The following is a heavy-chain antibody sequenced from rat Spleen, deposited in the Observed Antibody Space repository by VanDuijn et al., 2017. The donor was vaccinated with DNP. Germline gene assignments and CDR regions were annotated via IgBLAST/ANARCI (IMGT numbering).Heavy chain of an antibody. J-gene: IGHJ3*01. D-gene: IGHD3-1*01. V-gene: IGHV5S10*01. CDR3: VRRGGKGLFSK. CDR2: IISDGSRT. CDR1: GFRFSDYN. Sequence: EVQLMESGGGLVQPGRSLKLSCTASGFRFSDYNMAWVRQAPKRGLEWVATIISDGSRTYYRDSVKGRFIVSRDNAKNTLDLQMDSLRSEDTATYYCVRRGGKGLFSKWGQGTLVTVSS.